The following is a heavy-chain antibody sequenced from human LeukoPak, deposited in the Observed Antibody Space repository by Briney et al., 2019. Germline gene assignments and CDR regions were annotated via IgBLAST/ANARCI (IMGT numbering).Heavy chain of an antibody. D-gene: IGHD6-19*01. CDR1: GGPFRSYA. CDR3: ARGKSSGWYEDWFDP. V-gene: IGHV1-69*05. J-gene: IGHJ5*02. Sequence: VKVSCKASGGPFRSYAISWVRQAPGQGLEWMGGIIPIFGTANYAQKFQGRVTITTDESTSTAYMELSSLRSEGTAVYYCARGKSSGWYEDWFDPWGQGTLVTVSS. CDR2: IIPIFGTA.